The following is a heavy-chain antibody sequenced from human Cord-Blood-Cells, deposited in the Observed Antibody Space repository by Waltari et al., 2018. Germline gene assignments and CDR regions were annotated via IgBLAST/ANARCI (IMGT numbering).Heavy chain of an antibody. Sequence: QVQLVQSGAEVKKPGASVKVYCKASGYTFTGYYMHSVRQAPGQGLEWMGWINPNSGGTNYAQKFQGRVTMTRDTSISTAYMELSRLRSDDTAVYYCARDRVTIFGVVITAFDIWGQGTMVTVSS. J-gene: IGHJ3*02. V-gene: IGHV1-2*02. CDR1: GYTFTGYY. D-gene: IGHD3-3*01. CDR3: ARDRVTIFGVVITAFDI. CDR2: INPNSGGT.